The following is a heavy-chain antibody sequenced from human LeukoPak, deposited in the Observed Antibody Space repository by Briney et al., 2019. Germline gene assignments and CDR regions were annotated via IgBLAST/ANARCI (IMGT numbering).Heavy chain of an antibody. J-gene: IGHJ4*02. CDR1: GYTFTSYD. D-gene: IGHD3-22*01. CDR3: ARVRYYYDSSGYYFPDY. V-gene: IGHV1-8*01. CDR2: MNPNSGNT. Sequence: GASVKVSCKASGYTFTSYDINWVRQATGQGLEWMGWMNPNSGNTGYAQKFQGRVTMTRNTSISTAYMELSSLRSEDTAVYYCARVRYYYDSSGYYFPDYWGQGTLVTVSS.